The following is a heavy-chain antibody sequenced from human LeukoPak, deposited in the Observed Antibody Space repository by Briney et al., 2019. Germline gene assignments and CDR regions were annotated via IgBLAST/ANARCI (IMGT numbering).Heavy chain of an antibody. D-gene: IGHD3-3*01. J-gene: IGHJ4*02. V-gene: IGHV1-69-2*01. Sequence: GASVKVSCKASGYTFTDYYMHWVQQAPGKGLEWMGRVDPEDGETIYAEKFQGRVTITADTSTDTAYMELSSLRSGDTAVYYCVLIFGVVINGYWGQGTLVTVSS. CDR3: VLIFGVVINGY. CDR1: GYTFTDYY. CDR2: VDPEDGET.